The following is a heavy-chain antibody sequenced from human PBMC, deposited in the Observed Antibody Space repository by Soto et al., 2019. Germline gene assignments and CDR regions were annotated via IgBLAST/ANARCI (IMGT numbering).Heavy chain of an antibody. D-gene: IGHD2-21*01. J-gene: IGHJ6*02. CDR2: VYNSGST. CDR1: GGFISNYY. CDR3: ARGGVVVVSYALDA. V-gene: IGHV4-59*01. Sequence: QVQLQESGPGLVKPSETLTLTCSVSGGFISNYYWTWIRQSPGKGLEWIGYVYNSGSTKYNPSLKSRVSISIDTSKNQFSLKLSSVTAADTAVYYCARGGVVVVSYALDAWGQGTTVTVSS.